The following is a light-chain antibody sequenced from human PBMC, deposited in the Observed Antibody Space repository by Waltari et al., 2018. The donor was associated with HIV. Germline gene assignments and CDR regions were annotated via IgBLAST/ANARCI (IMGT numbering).Light chain of an antibody. Sequence: ATRMTQSPPSVSAATVDTVTITCRASRDIDTHLAWYQHKPGSAPHLLIYGASTLQKGVPPRFNGSGSETSFSLTVTCLQSEDFATFFCQQYHESPRTFGQGTTVEV. CDR1: RDIDTH. V-gene: IGKV1-8*01. CDR2: GAS. CDR3: QQYHESPRT. J-gene: IGKJ1*01.